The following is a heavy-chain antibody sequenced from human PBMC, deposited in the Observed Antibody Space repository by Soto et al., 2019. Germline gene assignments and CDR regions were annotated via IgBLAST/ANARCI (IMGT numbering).Heavy chain of an antibody. V-gene: IGHV1-69*13. CDR1: GGTFGSYA. D-gene: IGHD3-22*01. CDR2: IIPIFSTP. Sequence: SVKVSCKTSGGTFGSYAISWVRQALGQGLEWMGGIIPIFSTPNYAQKFQGRVTITADESTSTAYMELSSLRSEDTAVYYCARPIQYYFDTSAQSAWFDPWGQGTLVTVSS. J-gene: IGHJ5*02. CDR3: ARPIQYYFDTSAQSAWFDP.